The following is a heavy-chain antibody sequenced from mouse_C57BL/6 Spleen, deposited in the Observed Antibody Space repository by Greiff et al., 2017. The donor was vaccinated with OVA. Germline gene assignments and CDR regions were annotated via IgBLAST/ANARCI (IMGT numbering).Heavy chain of an antibody. CDR1: GYTFTSYW. V-gene: IGHV1-69*01. CDR2: IDPSDSYT. J-gene: IGHJ4*01. Sequence: VQLQQPGAELVKPGASVKLSCKASGYTFTSYWMHWVKQRPGQGLEWIGEIDPSDSYTNYNQKFKGKSTLTVDKSSSTAYMQLSSLTSEDSAVYYCARGGDLLRSFYAMDYWGQGTSVTVSS. CDR3: ARGGDLLRSFYAMDY. D-gene: IGHD1-1*01.